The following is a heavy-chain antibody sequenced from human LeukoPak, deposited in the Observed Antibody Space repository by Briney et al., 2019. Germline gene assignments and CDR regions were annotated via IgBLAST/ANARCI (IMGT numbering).Heavy chain of an antibody. CDR3: AKGSPPVD. Sequence: PGGSLRLSCAASGFTFSSYSMNWVRQAPGKGLEWVSSISSSSSYIYYADSVTGRFTISRDNAKNSLYLQMNTLRAEDTAVYYCAKGSPPVDWGQGTLVTVSS. J-gene: IGHJ4*02. CDR1: GFTFSSYS. CDR2: ISSSSSYI. V-gene: IGHV3-21*04.